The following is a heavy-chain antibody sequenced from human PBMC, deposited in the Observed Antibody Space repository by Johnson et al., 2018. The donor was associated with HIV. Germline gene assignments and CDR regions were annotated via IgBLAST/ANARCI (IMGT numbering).Heavy chain of an antibody. D-gene: IGHD3-10*01. V-gene: IGHV3-20*04. Sequence: VQLLESGGGVVQPGGSLRLSCAASGFTFSSYGMSWVRQAPGKGLEWVSGINWNGGSTGYADSVKGRFTISRDNAKNTLYLQMDSLGAEDTAVYYCARVQLLADDVFNIWGQGTMVTVSS. J-gene: IGHJ3*02. CDR1: GFTFSSYG. CDR3: ARVQLLADDVFNI. CDR2: INWNGGST.